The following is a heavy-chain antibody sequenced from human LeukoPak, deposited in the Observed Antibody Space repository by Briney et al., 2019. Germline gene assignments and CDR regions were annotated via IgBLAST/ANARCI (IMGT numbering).Heavy chain of an antibody. CDR3: ARQGGLLWFGELYNWFDP. D-gene: IGHD3-10*01. CDR1: GYTFTSYA. Sequence: ASVKVSCKASGYTFTSYAMHWVRQAPGQRLEWMGWINAGNGNTKYSQKFQGRATITRDTSASTAYMELSSLRSEDTAVYYCARQGGLLWFGELYNWFDPWGQGTLVTVSS. CDR2: INAGNGNT. J-gene: IGHJ5*02. V-gene: IGHV1-3*01.